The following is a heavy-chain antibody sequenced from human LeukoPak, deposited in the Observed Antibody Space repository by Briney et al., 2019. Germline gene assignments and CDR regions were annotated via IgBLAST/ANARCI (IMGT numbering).Heavy chain of an antibody. CDR3: ARSQGGTMSLRHFDL. Sequence: GGSLRLSCAASGFTVSSNYMNWVRQAPGKGLEWVSVNSGGNAYYADSVKGRFTISRDNSKNMLYLQMNSLRAEDTAVYYCARSQGGTMSLRHFDLWGRGTLVTFSS. CDR1: GFTVSSNY. V-gene: IGHV3-53*01. J-gene: IGHJ2*01. D-gene: IGHD3-22*01. CDR2: NSGGNA.